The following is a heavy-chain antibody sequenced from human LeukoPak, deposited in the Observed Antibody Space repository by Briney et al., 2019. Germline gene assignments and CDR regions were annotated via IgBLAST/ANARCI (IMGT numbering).Heavy chain of an antibody. V-gene: IGHV3-23*01. Sequence: GGSLRLSCAASGFTFSSYSMNWVRQAPGKGLEWVSTISDSGGYTYYADSVKGRFTISTDNSKNTLYLQMNSLRAEDTAVYYCAKQDRYYDSTPEAFDIWGQGPWVTVSS. CDR2: ISDSGGYT. D-gene: IGHD3-22*01. J-gene: IGHJ3*02. CDR3: AKQDRYYDSTPEAFDI. CDR1: GFTFSSYS.